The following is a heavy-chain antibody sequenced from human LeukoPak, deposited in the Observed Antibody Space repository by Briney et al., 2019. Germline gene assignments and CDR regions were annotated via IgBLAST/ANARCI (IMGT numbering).Heavy chain of an antibody. V-gene: IGHV1-69*04. CDR1: GGTFSSYA. Sequence: SVRVSCKASGGTFSSYAISWVRQAPGQGLEWMGRIIPILGIANYAQKFQGRVTITADKSTSTAYMELSSLRSEDTAVYYCARDLPLLAYCGGDCYYTNAHDYWGQGTLVTVSS. J-gene: IGHJ4*02. CDR3: ARDLPLLAYCGGDCYYTNAHDY. D-gene: IGHD2-21*02. CDR2: IIPILGIA.